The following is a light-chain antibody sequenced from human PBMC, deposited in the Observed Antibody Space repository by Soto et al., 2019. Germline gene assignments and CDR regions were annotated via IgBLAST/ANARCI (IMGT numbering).Light chain of an antibody. CDR3: QQYYKWPPFT. V-gene: IGKV3-15*01. J-gene: IGKJ3*01. CDR2: NAA. CDR1: QRIDTS. Sequence: EIVMTQSPATLSVSPGERATLSCRASQRIDTSLAWYQQRPGQAPRLLLYNAATSATGIPARFSGSRFGTEFTLTISSLQSEDCALYYCQQYYKWPPFTFGPGTKVDIK.